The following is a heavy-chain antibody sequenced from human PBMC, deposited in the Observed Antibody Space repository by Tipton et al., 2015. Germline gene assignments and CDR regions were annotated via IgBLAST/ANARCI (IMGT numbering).Heavy chain of an antibody. Sequence: TLSLTCTVSGGSISNNYWGWIRQPPGKGLEWIGSISHSGNTYYNPSLKSRVTMSRDTSKNQLSLKLTSVTAADTAVYFCARDHSSWWDWGQGTLVTVSS. CDR2: ISHSGNT. V-gene: IGHV4-59*04. CDR3: ARDHSSWWD. J-gene: IGHJ4*02. D-gene: IGHD2-15*01. CDR1: GGSISNNY.